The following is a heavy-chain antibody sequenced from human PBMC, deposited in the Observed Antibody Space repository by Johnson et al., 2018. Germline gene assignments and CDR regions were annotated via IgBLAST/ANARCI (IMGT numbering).Heavy chain of an antibody. CDR1: GFTFSSYA. CDR2: ISYDGSNK. V-gene: IGHV3-30-3*01. Sequence: QVQLVESGGGVVQPGRSLRLSCAASGFTFSSYAMHWVRQAPGKGLEWVAVISYDGSNKYYADSVKGRFTISRDNSKNTLYLQMNSLRPADTAVYDCARVLLDYYYYMDVWGKGTTVTVSS. CDR3: ARVLLDYYYYMDV. D-gene: IGHD2-15*01. J-gene: IGHJ6*03.